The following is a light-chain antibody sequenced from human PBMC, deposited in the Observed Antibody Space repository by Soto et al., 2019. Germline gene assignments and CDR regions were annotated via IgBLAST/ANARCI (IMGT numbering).Light chain of an antibody. CDR2: STS. Sequence: QAVVTQEPSLTVSPGGTGTLTCASSAGAVTSAYYTNWLQQKPGQAPRALIYSTSEKHSWTHPRFSGSLLGGKAALTLSAAQPEDEADYYCLLYYGGAQVLFGGGTKLTVL. V-gene: IGLV7-43*01. CDR1: AGAVTSAYY. CDR3: LLYYGGAQVL. J-gene: IGLJ2*01.